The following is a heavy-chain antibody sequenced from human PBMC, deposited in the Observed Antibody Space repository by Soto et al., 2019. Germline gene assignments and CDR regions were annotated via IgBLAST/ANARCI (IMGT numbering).Heavy chain of an antibody. CDR3: ARDDEGGSDCDLGY. CDR2: ILSDGSNK. Sequence: RLSCAVSGFTLSSHAMHWVRPAPGKGLEWVALILSDGSNKYYADSVKGRFTTSRDNSKNTMYLQMNSLSVEDTAVYYCARDDEGGSDCDLGYWGQGALVTVSS. D-gene: IGHD1-26*01. V-gene: IGHV3-30-3*01. J-gene: IGHJ4*02. CDR1: GFTLSSHA.